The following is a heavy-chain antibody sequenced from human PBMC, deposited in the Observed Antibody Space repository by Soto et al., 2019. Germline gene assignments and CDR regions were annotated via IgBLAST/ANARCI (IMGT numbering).Heavy chain of an antibody. CDR1: GFSLSIAGMG. Sequence: QVTLKESGPVLLKPTEPLTLTCTVSGFSLSIAGMGVSWVRQPPGKALEWLAHIFSNDEKSYNSSLKSRLTISKDSARGQVVLTITNMDPLDTATYYCARIPPRSGLEGFDYWGQGTLVTVSS. D-gene: IGHD6-19*01. CDR3: ARIPPRSGLEGFDY. V-gene: IGHV2-26*01. J-gene: IGHJ4*02. CDR2: IFSNDEK.